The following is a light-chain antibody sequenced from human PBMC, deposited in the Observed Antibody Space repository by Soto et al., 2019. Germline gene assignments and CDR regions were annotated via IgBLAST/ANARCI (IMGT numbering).Light chain of an antibody. V-gene: IGKV3-20*01. Sequence: EIVLTQSPGTLSFSPGERATLSSRARQSVSSSYLARYQHKPGQAPRLLIYGASSRATGIPDRFSGSGSGTDFTLTISRVEPEDFAVYYCQQYGSSPGTVGQGTKVEIK. CDR3: QQYGSSPGT. J-gene: IGKJ1*01. CDR1: QSVSSSY. CDR2: GAS.